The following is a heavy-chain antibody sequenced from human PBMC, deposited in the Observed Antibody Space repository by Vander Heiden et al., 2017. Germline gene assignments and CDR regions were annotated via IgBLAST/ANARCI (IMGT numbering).Heavy chain of an antibody. CDR1: GFTFSSYG. J-gene: IGHJ3*02. CDR3: ARDGSVITRSEGPDAFDI. D-gene: IGHD3-22*01. Sequence: QVQLVESGGGVVQPGRSLRLSCAASGFTFSSYGMHWVRQAPGKGLEWVAVIWYDGSNKYYADSVKGRVTISRDNSKNTLYRQMNSLRAEETAVYYCARDGSVITRSEGPDAFDIWGQGTMVTVSS. V-gene: IGHV3-33*01. CDR2: IWYDGSNK.